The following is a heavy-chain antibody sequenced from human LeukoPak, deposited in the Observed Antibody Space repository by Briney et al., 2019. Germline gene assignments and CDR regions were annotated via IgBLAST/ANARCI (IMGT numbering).Heavy chain of an antibody. D-gene: IGHD3-10*01. Sequence: GGSLRLSCAASGFTFSNYAMSWVRQAPGKGLEWVSGINGRGVNTYYADSVTGRFTISRDNSKNTLSLQMNSLRAEDTAVYYCAKDQSYYGSGSYSNFDYWGQGALITVSS. CDR3: AKDQSYYGSGSYSNFDY. J-gene: IGHJ4*02. V-gene: IGHV3-23*01. CDR2: INGRGVNT. CDR1: GFTFSNYA.